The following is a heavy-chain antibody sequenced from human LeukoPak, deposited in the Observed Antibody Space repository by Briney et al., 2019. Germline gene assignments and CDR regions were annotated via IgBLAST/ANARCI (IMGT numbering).Heavy chain of an antibody. V-gene: IGHV3-23*01. CDR2: ISGSGGST. J-gene: IGHJ4*02. CDR1: GFTFSNYW. Sequence: GGSLRLSCVASGFTFSNYWMSWVRQAPGKGLEWVSAISGSGGSTYYADSVKGRFTISRDNSKNTLYLQMNSLRAEDTAVYYCAKTLITIFGVVIIPTFDYWGQGTLVTVSS. CDR3: AKTLITIFGVVIIPTFDY. D-gene: IGHD3-3*01.